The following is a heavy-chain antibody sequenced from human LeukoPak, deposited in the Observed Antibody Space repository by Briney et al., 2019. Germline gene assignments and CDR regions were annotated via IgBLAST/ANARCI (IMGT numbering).Heavy chain of an antibody. CDR2: IYHSGTT. CDR3: ARQAYEYKFVPWFDP. CDR1: GYSISSGYY. D-gene: IGHD2-21*01. V-gene: IGHV4-38-2*02. J-gene: IGHJ5*02. Sequence: SETLSLTCTVSGYSISSGYYWGYIRQPPGKGLEWIGSIYHSGTTYYNPSLKSRVTISVDTSKNQFSLTLSSMTATDTAVYFCARQAYEYKFVPWFDPWGQGTLVTVPS.